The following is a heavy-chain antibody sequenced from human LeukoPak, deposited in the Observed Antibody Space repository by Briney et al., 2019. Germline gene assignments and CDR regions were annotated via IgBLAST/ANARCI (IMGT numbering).Heavy chain of an antibody. CDR2: INSDGSIT. CDR1: GFTFTTYW. V-gene: IGHV3-74*01. J-gene: IGHJ6*02. CDR3: ARDAVDTANAV. D-gene: IGHD5-18*01. Sequence: GGSLRLSCAASGFTFTTYWMHWVRQAPGKGLVWVSHINSDGSITSYADSVKGRFTISRDNAKNTLYLQMNSLRAEDTAVYYCARDAVDTANAVWGQGTTATVSS.